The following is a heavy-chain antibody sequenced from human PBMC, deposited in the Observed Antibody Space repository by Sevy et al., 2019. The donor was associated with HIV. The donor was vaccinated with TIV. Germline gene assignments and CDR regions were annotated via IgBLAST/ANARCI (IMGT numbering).Heavy chain of an antibody. CDR1: GYTLTKLS. D-gene: IGHD3-22*01. J-gene: IGHJ4*02. CDR3: AATREYYYGNSGYFDY. CDR2: FDPEDGGR. V-gene: IGHV1-24*01. Sequence: ASVKVSCKVSGYTLTKLSMHWVRQAPGKGLEWMGSFDPEDGGRIYAQNFQGRVTMSEDTSTDTAYMDLSSLRSDDTAVYYCAATREYYYGNSGYFDYWGQGTLVTVSS.